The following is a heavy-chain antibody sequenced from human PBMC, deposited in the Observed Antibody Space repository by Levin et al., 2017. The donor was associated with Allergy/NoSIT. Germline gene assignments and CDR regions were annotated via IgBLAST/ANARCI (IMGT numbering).Heavy chain of an antibody. CDR1: GFTFSSYW. D-gene: IGHD6-6*01. CDR3: ASAGEYSSSSNAFDI. Sequence: GGSLRLSCAASGFTFSSYWMHWVRQAPGKGLVWVSRINSDGSSTSYADSVKGRFTISRDNAKNTLYLQMNSLRAEDTAVYYCASAGEYSSSSNAFDIWGQGTMVTVSS. V-gene: IGHV3-74*01. J-gene: IGHJ3*02. CDR2: INSDGSST.